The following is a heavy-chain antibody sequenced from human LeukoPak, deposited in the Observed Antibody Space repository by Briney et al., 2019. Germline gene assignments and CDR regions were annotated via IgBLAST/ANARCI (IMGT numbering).Heavy chain of an antibody. CDR2: FDPEDGET. Sequence: ASVKVSCKVSGYTLTELSMHWVRQAPGKGLEWMGGFDPEDGETIYAQKFQGRVTMTEDTSTDTAYMELSSLRSEDTAVYYCARDRPYYYDSSGYYFGGHDAFDIWGQGAMVTVSS. CDR3: ARDRPYYYDSSGYYFGGHDAFDI. J-gene: IGHJ3*02. CDR1: GYTLTELS. V-gene: IGHV1-24*01. D-gene: IGHD3-22*01.